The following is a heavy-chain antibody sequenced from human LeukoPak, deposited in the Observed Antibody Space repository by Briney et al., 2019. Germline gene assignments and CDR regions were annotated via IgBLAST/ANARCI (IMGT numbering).Heavy chain of an antibody. V-gene: IGHV3-7*01. J-gene: IGHJ4*02. D-gene: IGHD2-8*02. Sequence: QPGGSLRLSCAVSGFTLSDYWMRWVRQAPGKGLEWVAAINKDGSEIQYVNSVKGRFTISRDNARNSVYLQMTSLGAEDTAVYYCATYTQHFGAPGGADYWGLGTLVTVSS. CDR3: ATYTQHFGAPGGADY. CDR2: INKDGSEI. CDR1: GFTLSDYW.